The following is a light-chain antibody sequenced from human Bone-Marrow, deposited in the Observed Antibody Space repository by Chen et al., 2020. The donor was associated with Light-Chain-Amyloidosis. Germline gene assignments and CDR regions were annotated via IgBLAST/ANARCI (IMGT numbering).Light chain of an antibody. CDR3: SSYTSITALV. V-gene: IGLV2-14*03. Sequence: QSALPQPPSASGPLGQSVTISCAGTSGALGGFEFGSWEQQHPGKAPKLMIYDVSNRPSGVSNRFSGSKTGNTASLTISELQAEDDADYYCSSYTSITALVFGGGTKLT. CDR1: SGALGGFEF. CDR2: DVS. J-gene: IGLJ2*01.